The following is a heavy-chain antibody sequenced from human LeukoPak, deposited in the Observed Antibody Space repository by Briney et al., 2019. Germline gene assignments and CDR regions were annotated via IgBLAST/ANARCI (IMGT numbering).Heavy chain of an antibody. CDR2: IKQDGNEK. J-gene: IGHJ4*02. D-gene: IGHD2-2*01. CDR1: GFRFNTFW. CDR3: ARGQYCSSTSCYHDY. V-gene: IGHV3-7*04. Sequence: GGSLRLSCAASGFRFNTFWMSWVRQAPGKGLEWVANIKQDGNEKYYADSVKGRFTISRDNAKNSLYLQMNSLRAEDTAVYYCARGQYCSSTSCYHDYWGQGTLVTVSS.